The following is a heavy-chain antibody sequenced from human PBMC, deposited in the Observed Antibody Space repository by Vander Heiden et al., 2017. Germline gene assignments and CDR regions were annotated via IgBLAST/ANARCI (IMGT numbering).Heavy chain of an antibody. Sequence: EVQLVEFGGGLVQPGGSLRLSCSASGFTFSDHWMDWVRQAPGKGLEWVARSRNKANDYTTDYAASVKGRFTISRDESNNSLFLQRNSLKTEDTAVYYCVGGATGRVFDYWGQGTLVTVSS. CDR2: SRNKANDYTT. CDR3: VGGATGRVFDY. J-gene: IGHJ4*02. D-gene: IGHD1-1*01. CDR1: GFTFSDHW. V-gene: IGHV3-72*01.